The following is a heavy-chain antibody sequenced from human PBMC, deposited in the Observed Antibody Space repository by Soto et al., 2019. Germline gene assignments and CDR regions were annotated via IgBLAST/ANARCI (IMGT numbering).Heavy chain of an antibody. V-gene: IGHV3-23*01. CDR2: ISDSADST. J-gene: IGHJ5*02. D-gene: IGHD2-15*01. CDR1: RFTFSSYA. CDR3: AKHGSGVSCLP. Sequence: EVQLLESGGGLVQPGGSLRLSCAASRFTFSSYAMTWVRQAPGKGLEWVSAISDSADSTYYADSVRGRFTVSRDNSKNTLYLQMNSLRAEDTAVYYCAKHGSGVSCLPWGQGTLVTVSS.